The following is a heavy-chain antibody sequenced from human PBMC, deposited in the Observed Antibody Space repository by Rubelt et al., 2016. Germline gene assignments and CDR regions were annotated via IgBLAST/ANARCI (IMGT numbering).Heavy chain of an antibody. V-gene: IGHV4-34*01. J-gene: IGHJ5*02. CDR2: INHRGST. D-gene: IGHD6-6*01. CDR1: GGSLSGYY. CDR3: AGECLGSGSSYDH. Sequence: QLQLQESGPELVKPSETLSLTCAVHGGSLSGYYWAWTRQAPGKGLEWIGEINHRGSTTYNPSLKSRVTISVDTSRNQVSLKLNSVTAADTAIYVWAGECLGSGSSYDHWGQGTLVTVSS.